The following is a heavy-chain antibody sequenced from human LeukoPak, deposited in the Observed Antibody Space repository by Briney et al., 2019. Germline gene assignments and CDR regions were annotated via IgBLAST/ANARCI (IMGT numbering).Heavy chain of an antibody. CDR3: VKEAVDILTGSPLYYFDY. J-gene: IGHJ4*02. Sequence: GGSLRLSCSAPGFTFSSYAMHWVRQAPGKGLEYVSAISSNGGSTYYADSVKGRFTISRDNSKNTLYLQMSSLRAEDTAVYYSVKEAVDILTGSPLYYFDYWGQGTLVTVSS. V-gene: IGHV3-64D*06. CDR1: GFTFSSYA. D-gene: IGHD3-9*01. CDR2: ISSNGGST.